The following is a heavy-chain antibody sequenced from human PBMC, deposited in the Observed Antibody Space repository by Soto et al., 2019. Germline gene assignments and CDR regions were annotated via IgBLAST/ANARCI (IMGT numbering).Heavy chain of an antibody. V-gene: IGHV4-34*01. CDR3: ARVHDYYDSSGYYLGPFDY. CDR1: GGSFSGYY. CDR2: INHSGST. Sequence: SETLSLTCAVYGGSFSGYYWSWIRQPPGKGLEWIGEINHSGSTNYNPSLKSRVTISVDTSKNQFSLKLSSVTAADTAVYYCARVHDYYDSSGYYLGPFDYWGQGTLVTVSS. D-gene: IGHD3-22*01. J-gene: IGHJ4*02.